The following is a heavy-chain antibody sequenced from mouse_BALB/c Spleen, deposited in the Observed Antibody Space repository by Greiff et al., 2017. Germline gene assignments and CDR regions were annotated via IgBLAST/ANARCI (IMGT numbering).Heavy chain of an antibody. CDR1: GFSLTSYG. D-gene: IGHD1-1*01. J-gene: IGHJ3*01. CDR2: IWAGGST. CDR3: AREPNPRNYGSPWFAY. V-gene: IGHV2-9*02. Sequence: VHLVESGPGLVAPSQSLSITCTVSGFSLTSYGVHWVRQPPGKGLEWLGVIWAGGSTNYNSALMSRLSISKDNSKSQVFLKMNSLQTDDTAMYYCAREPNPRNYGSPWFAYWGQGTLVTVSA.